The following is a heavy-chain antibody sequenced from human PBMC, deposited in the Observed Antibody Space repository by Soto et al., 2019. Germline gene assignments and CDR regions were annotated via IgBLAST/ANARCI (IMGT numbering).Heavy chain of an antibody. Sequence: ASVKVSCNASGYTFTGYYMHWLRQAPGQGLEWMGWINPNSGGTNYAQKFQGWVTMTRDTSISTAYMELSSLRSEDTAMYYCARLKAPFDYWGQRTLVTVSS. V-gene: IGHV1-2*04. CDR1: GYTFTGYY. J-gene: IGHJ4*02. CDR2: INPNSGGT. CDR3: ARLKAPFDY.